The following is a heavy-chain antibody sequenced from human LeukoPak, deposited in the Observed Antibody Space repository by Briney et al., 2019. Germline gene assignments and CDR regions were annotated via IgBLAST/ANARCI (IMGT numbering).Heavy chain of an antibody. V-gene: IGHV1-69*05. Sequence: GASVKVSCXASGSTFSSYAISWVRQAPGQGLEWMGRIIPIFGTANYAQKFQGRVTITTDESTSTAYMELSSLRSEDTAVYYCARDDSSGYLADYWGQGTLVTVSS. CDR1: GSTFSSYA. CDR2: IIPIFGTA. D-gene: IGHD3-22*01. CDR3: ARDDSSGYLADY. J-gene: IGHJ4*02.